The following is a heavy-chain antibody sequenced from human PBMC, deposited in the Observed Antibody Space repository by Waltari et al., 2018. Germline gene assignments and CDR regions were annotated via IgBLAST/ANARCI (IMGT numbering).Heavy chain of an antibody. V-gene: IGHV4-38-2*01. CDR2: IYHSGST. D-gene: IGHD6-6*01. Sequence: QVQLQESGPGLVKPSETLSLTCDVSGYSISRGYYWGWIRQPPGKGLEWIGSIYHSGSTDQNPSLQSRLTISLDTSKNQFSLKLSAVTAADTAVFYCARHPEQLVGYWYFDLWGRGTLVTVSS. J-gene: IGHJ2*01. CDR3: ARHPEQLVGYWYFDL. CDR1: GYSISRGYY.